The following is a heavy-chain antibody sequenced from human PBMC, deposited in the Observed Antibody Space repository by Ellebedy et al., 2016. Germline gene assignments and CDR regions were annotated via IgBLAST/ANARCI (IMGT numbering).Heavy chain of an antibody. CDR1: GFTFSSYA. CDR3: ASKGYYGSGSYYSIDY. J-gene: IGHJ4*02. CDR2: TSYDGSNK. Sequence: GESLKISXAASGFTFSSYAMRWVRQAPGKGLEWVAVTSYDGSNKYYADSVKGRFTISRDNSKNTLYLQMNSLRAEDTAVYYCASKGYYGSGSYYSIDYWGQGTLVTVSS. D-gene: IGHD3-10*01. V-gene: IGHV3-30-3*01.